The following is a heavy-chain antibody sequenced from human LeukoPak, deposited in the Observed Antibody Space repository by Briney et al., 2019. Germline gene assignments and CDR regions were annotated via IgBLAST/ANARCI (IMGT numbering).Heavy chain of an antibody. J-gene: IGHJ4*02. Sequence: GGSLRLSCAASGFTFNSYGMHWVRQAPGKGLEWVAVISYDGSNKYYADSVKGRFTISRDNSKNTLYLQMNSLRAEDTAVYYCAKPLGFAYYYFDYWGQGTLVTVSS. CDR3: AKPLGFAYYYFDY. V-gene: IGHV3-30*18. CDR2: ISYDGSNK. CDR1: GFTFNSYG. D-gene: IGHD3-10*01.